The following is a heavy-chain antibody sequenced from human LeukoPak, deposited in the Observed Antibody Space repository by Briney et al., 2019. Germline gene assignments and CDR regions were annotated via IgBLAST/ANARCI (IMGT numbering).Heavy chain of an antibody. Sequence: PSETLSLTCAVYGGSFSGYYWSWIRQPPGKGLEWIGEINHSGSTNYNPSLKSRVTISVDTSKNQFSLKLSSVTAADTAVYYCARGLWYYYDSSGYFDYWGQGTLVTVSS. V-gene: IGHV4-34*01. CDR2: INHSGST. CDR1: GGSFSGYY. CDR3: ARGLWYYYDSSGYFDY. D-gene: IGHD3-22*01. J-gene: IGHJ4*02.